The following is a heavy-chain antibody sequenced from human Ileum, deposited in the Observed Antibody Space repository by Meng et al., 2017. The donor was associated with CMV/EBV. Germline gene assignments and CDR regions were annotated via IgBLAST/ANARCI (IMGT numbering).Heavy chain of an antibody. D-gene: IGHD4-11*01. CDR2: ITANGDTT. Sequence: RLSCAASGVTFSSNAMGWVRQAPGKGLEWVSSITANGDTTFYRDSVKGRFTISRDNSKNTLYLQMNSLRADDTAVYFCARGDYSFDYWGQGTLVTVSS. J-gene: IGHJ4*02. V-gene: IGHV3-23*01. CDR3: ARGDYSFDY. CDR1: GVTFSSNA.